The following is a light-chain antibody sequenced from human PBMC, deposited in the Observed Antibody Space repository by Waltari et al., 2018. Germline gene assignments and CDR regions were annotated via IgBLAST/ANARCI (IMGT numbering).Light chain of an antibody. J-gene: IGKJ1*01. V-gene: IGKV4-1*01. CDR3: QQYYATPPWT. CDR2: WAS. CDR1: QSVLYSSNNKNY. Sequence: IVMTQSPDSLAVSLGARATINGKSSQSVLYSSNNKNYLAWYQQKAGQPPTLLIYWASNRASGVPDRFSGSGSGTDFTLTISSLQAEDVAVYYCQQYYATPPWTFGQGTKVEIK.